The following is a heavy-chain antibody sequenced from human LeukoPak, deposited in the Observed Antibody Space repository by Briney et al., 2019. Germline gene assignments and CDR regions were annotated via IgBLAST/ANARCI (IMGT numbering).Heavy chain of an antibody. CDR2: IIPIFGTA. D-gene: IGHD1-26*01. Sequence: SVKVSCKASGGTFSSYAISWVRQAPGQGLEWMGGIIPIFGTANYAQKFQGRITITADESTSTAYMELSSLRSEDTAVYYCARDLSSPGDFDYWGQGTLVTVSS. CDR1: GGTFSSYA. CDR3: ARDLSSPGDFDY. J-gene: IGHJ4*02. V-gene: IGHV1-69*13.